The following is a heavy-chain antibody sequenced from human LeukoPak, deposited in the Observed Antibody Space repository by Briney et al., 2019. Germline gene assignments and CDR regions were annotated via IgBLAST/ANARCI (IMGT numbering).Heavy chain of an antibody. J-gene: IGHJ5*02. Sequence: VASVKVSCTASGYTFTGYYMHWVRQAPGQGLEWMGWINPNSGGTNYAQKFQGRVTMTRDTSISTAYMELSMLRSDDTAVYYCAREAATTYYYGSGRKNWFDPWGQGTLVTVSS. CDR3: AREAATTYYYGSGRKNWFDP. CDR1: GYTFTGYY. D-gene: IGHD3-10*01. V-gene: IGHV1-2*02. CDR2: INPNSGGT.